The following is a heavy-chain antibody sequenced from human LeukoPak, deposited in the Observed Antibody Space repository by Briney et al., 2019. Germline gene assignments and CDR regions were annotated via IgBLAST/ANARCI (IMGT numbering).Heavy chain of an antibody. CDR3: ARKDCSSTSCYPSSFDY. Sequence: PGGSLRLSCAASGFTFSSYSMNWVRQAPGKGLEWVSYISSSSSTIYYADSVKGRFTISRDNAKNSLYPQMNSLRAEDTAVYYCARKDCSSTSCYPSSFDYWGQGTLVTVSS. D-gene: IGHD2-2*01. V-gene: IGHV3-48*01. J-gene: IGHJ4*02. CDR2: ISSSSSTI. CDR1: GFTFSSYS.